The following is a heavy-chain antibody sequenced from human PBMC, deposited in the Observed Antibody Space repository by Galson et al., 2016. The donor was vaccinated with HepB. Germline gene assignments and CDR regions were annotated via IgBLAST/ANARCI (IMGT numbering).Heavy chain of an antibody. Sequence: SVKVSCKASGYTFTNYGISWVRQAPGQGLEWMGWISAYNGNTNYEQKFQGRVTMTTDTSASTAYMELRSLGSDDTAVYYCARGGTEDSRGYYVHNFDYWGQGALVTVSS. V-gene: IGHV1-18*04. CDR1: GYTFTNYG. CDR3: ARGGTEDSRGYYVHNFDY. D-gene: IGHD3-22*01. CDR2: ISAYNGNT. J-gene: IGHJ4*02.